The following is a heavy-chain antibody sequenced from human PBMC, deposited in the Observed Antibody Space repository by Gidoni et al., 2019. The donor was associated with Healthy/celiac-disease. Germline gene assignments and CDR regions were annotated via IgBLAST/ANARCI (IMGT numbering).Heavy chain of an antibody. V-gene: IGHV3-23*01. J-gene: IGHJ4*02. CDR1: GFTFSSYA. D-gene: IGHD4-17*01. Sequence: EVQLLESGGGLVQPGGSLRLSCEASGFTFSSYAMSWVRQAPGKGLECVSAISVSCGSTYYADSVKGLFTISRDNSKNTLYLQMNSLRAEDTAVYYCAKVGPYGGLDFDYWGQGTLVTVSS. CDR2: ISVSCGST. CDR3: AKVGPYGGLDFDY.